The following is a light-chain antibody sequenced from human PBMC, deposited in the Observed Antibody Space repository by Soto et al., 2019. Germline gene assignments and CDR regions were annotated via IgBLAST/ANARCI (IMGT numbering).Light chain of an antibody. V-gene: IGKV3-15*01. Sequence: EIVMTQSPATLSVSPGERATLSCRASQSISSNLAWYRQKPGQAPRLLIYGASTRATGIPARFSGSGSGTEFTLTISSLQSEDFEVYYCQQYNNWPPRYTFGQGTKLEI. CDR3: QQYNNWPPRYT. J-gene: IGKJ2*01. CDR2: GAS. CDR1: QSISSN.